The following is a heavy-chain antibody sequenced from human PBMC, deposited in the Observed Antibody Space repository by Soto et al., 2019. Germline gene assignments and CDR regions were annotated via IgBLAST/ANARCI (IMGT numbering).Heavy chain of an antibody. CDR3: ARDWEYDYGSGSVGFMDV. CDR1: GGSISSGDYY. CDR2: IYYSGSS. J-gene: IGHJ6*02. D-gene: IGHD3-10*01. Sequence: QVQLQESGPGLVKPSQTLSLTCTVSGGSISSGDYYWSWIRQHPGKGLEWIGYIYYSGSSYYNPSLKRRVTISVDTSKNQFSLKLSSVTAADTAVYYCARDWEYDYGSGSVGFMDVWGQGTTVTVSS. V-gene: IGHV4-31*03.